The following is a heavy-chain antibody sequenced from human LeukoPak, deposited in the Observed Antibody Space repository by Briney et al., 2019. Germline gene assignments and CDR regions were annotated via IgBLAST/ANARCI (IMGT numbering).Heavy chain of an antibody. CDR3: AKGSYCSGGTCILDY. Sequence: GGSLRLSCSASGFTFSSFWMHWVRQAPGKGLVWVSRISLDGRGTTYADSVKGRFTISRDNSRNTLYLQMNSLRAEDTAVYHCAKGSYCSGGTCILDYWGQGTLVTVSS. CDR2: ISLDGRGT. V-gene: IGHV3-74*01. CDR1: GFTFSSFW. J-gene: IGHJ4*02. D-gene: IGHD2-15*01.